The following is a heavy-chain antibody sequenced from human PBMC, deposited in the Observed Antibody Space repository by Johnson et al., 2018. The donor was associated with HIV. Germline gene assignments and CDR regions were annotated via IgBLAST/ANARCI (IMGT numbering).Heavy chain of an antibody. CDR2: ISYDGSNK. CDR3: AKEEGIAAAGGAFDI. CDR1: GFTFSSYG. D-gene: IGHD6-13*01. Sequence: QVQLVESGGGVVQPGRSLRLSCAASGFTFSSYGMHWVRQAPGKGLECVAVISYDGSNKYYADSVKGRFIISRDNSKNTLYLQMNSLRAEDTAVYYCAKEEGIAAAGGAFDIWGQGTMVTVSS. J-gene: IGHJ3*02. V-gene: IGHV3-30*18.